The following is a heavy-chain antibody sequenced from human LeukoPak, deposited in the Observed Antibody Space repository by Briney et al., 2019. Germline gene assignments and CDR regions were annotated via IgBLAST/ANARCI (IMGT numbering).Heavy chain of an antibody. CDR2: MNPNSGNT. CDR3: ASVGSYCSSTSCSYYFDY. CDR1: GYTFTSYD. D-gene: IGHD2-2*01. Sequence: ASVKVSCKASGYTFTSYDINWVRQATRQGLEWMGWMNPNSGNTGYAQKFQGRVTMTRNTSISTAYMELSSLRSEDTAVYYCASVGSYCSSTSCSYYFDYWGQGTLVTVSS. J-gene: IGHJ4*02. V-gene: IGHV1-8*01.